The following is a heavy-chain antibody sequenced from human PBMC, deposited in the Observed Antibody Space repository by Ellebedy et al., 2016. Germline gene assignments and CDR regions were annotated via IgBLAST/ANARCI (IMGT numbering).Heavy chain of an antibody. J-gene: IGHJ5*02. CDR2: IISSGTYI. CDR1: GFTFSSYT. CDR3: ARGVGGTSLNWFDP. D-gene: IGHD3-16*01. Sequence: GGSLRLXCAASGFTFSSYTMNWVRQAPGKGLEWVSSIISSGTYIFYADSVKGRFTISRDNAKNSVYLQMNSLRGEDTALYYCARGVGGTSLNWFDPWGQGTLVTVSS. V-gene: IGHV3-21*01.